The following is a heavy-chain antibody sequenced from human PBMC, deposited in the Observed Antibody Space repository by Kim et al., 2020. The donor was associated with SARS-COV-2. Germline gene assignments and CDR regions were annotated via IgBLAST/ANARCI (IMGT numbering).Heavy chain of an antibody. CDR1: GFTFRNSW. CDR2: IQQDGSEK. V-gene: IGHV3-7*01. CDR3: ARGRGMDV. Sequence: GGSLRLSCAASGFTFRNSWMSWVRQAPGKGLEWVASIQQDGSEKKYVDSVKGRFTLSRDNAKNSLYLEMSGLRAEDTAVFYCARGRGMDVWGQGTPVTVSS. J-gene: IGHJ6*01.